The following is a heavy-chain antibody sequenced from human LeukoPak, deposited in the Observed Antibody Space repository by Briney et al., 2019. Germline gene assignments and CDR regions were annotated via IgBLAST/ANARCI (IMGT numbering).Heavy chain of an antibody. CDR2: ISSSGSTI. CDR3: ARRGGVAAAGPDY. V-gene: IGHV3-11*01. J-gene: IGHJ4*02. Sequence: PGGSLRLSCAASGFTFSDYYMSWIRQAPGKGWGGVSYISSSGSTIYYADPVKGRFTISRDNAKNSLYLQMNSLRAEDAAVDYCARRGGVAAAGPDYWGQGTLVTVSS. D-gene: IGHD6-13*01. CDR1: GFTFSDYY.